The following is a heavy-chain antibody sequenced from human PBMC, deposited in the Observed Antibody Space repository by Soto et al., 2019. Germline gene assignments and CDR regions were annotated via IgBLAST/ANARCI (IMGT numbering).Heavy chain of an antibody. D-gene: IGHD6-13*01. CDR3: ARRAPLSYSSSWLFDY. CDR2: IYPGDSDT. Sequence: GESLKISCKGSGYSFTSYWIGWVRQMPGKGLEWMGIIYPGDSDTRYSPSFQGQVTISAANSISTAYLQWSSLKASDTAMYYCARRAPLSYSSSWLFDYWGQGTLVTVSS. V-gene: IGHV5-51*01. J-gene: IGHJ4*02. CDR1: GYSFTSYW.